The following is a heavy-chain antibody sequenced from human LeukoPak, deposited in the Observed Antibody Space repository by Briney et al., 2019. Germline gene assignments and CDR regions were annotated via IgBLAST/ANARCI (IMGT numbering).Heavy chain of an antibody. V-gene: IGHV3-7*03. CDR3: ARRRWFDP. Sequence: GGSLRLSCAASGFPFSSYWMSWVRQAPGKGLEWVANIKQDGSEKYYVDSVKGRFTISRDNAKNSLYLQMNSLRAEDTAVYYCARRRWFDPWGQGTLVTVSS. CDR1: GFPFSSYW. CDR2: IKQDGSEK. J-gene: IGHJ5*02.